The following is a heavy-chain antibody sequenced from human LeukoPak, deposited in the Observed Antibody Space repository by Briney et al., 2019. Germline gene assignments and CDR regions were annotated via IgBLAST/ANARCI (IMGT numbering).Heavy chain of an antibody. V-gene: IGHV4-59*01. D-gene: IGHD3-10*01. J-gene: IGHJ4*02. CDR3: ARGRGLGDY. CDR1: GGSIRTYH. Sequence: SETLSLTCTVSGGSIRTYHWSWIRQPPGKGLEWIGSIYYSGSAIYNPSLKSRVTISVDTSKNQFFLKLSSVTAADTAVYYCARGRGLGDYWGQGTLVTVSS. CDR2: IYYSGSA.